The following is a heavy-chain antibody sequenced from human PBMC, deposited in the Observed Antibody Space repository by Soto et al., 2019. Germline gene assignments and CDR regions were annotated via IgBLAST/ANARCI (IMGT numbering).Heavy chain of an antibody. V-gene: IGHV4-59*12. J-gene: IGHJ5*02. D-gene: IGHD3-10*02. CDR3: ARGVITMCNLVAWFDP. Sequence: PSETLSLTCTVSGDSISGYYWSWIRQPPGKGLEWIGYIYYSGSTNYNPSLKSRVTMSVDTTKDQFSLKLNSLTAADTAVYYCARGVITMCNLVAWFDPWDQGTLVT. CDR2: IYYSGST. CDR1: GDSISGYY.